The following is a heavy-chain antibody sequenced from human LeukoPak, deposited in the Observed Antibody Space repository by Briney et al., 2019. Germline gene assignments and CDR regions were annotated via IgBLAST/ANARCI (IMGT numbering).Heavy chain of an antibody. V-gene: IGHV1-69*13. CDR2: IFPIFATA. Sequence: GASVKVSCKASGGTFSSYAISWVRQAPGQGLEWMGRIFPIFATANYAQKFQGRVTITADESTSTAYMELSSLRSEDTAVYYCARESRSYEAYFDYWGQGTLVTVSS. J-gene: IGHJ4*02. CDR3: ARESRSYEAYFDY. CDR1: GGTFSSYA. D-gene: IGHD1-26*01.